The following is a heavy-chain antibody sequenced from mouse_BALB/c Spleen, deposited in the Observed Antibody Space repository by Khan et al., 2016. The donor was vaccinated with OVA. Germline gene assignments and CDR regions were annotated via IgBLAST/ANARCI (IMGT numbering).Heavy chain of an antibody. Sequence: EVELVESGGDLVKPGGSQKLSCSASGFTFSTFAMSWVRQTPEKRLEWVATISSGGDYFYYPDSVKGRFTISRDNAKHTLYLQLSSLRSEDTAMYYCARHNYGPCAYWGQGTLVTVSA. D-gene: IGHD1-1*01. J-gene: IGHJ3*01. CDR3: ARHNYGPCAY. CDR1: GFTFSTFA. CDR2: ISSGGDYF. V-gene: IGHV5-9-3*01.